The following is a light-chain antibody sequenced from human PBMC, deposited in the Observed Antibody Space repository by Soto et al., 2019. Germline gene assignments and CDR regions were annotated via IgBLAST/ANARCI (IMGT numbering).Light chain of an antibody. CDR3: QQYDNWPWT. V-gene: IGKV3-15*01. Sequence: EIVMTQSPATLSVSPGGRATLSCRASQSISDTLAWYQQKPGQAPRLLIYGASRRATGFPARFSGRGDGTDFTLTICSLQSEDLAVYYCQQYDNWPWTFGQGTKVE. CDR1: QSISDT. CDR2: GAS. J-gene: IGKJ1*01.